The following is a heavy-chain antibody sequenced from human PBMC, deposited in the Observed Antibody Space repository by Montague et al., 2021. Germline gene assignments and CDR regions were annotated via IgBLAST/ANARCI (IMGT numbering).Heavy chain of an antibody. D-gene: IGHD6-13*01. CDR2: IGTSSSFT. J-gene: IGHJ4*02. CDR1: GFPFNNYF. CDR3: ARVGLTVAAGMIDY. V-gene: IGHV3-11*06. Sequence: SLRLSCAASGFPFNNYFMSWFRQAPGKGLEWVSYIGTSSSFTRYADSVKGRFTISRDNAMNSLYLQMTAVRGEGTAVYYCARVGLTVAAGMIDYWGQGTLVTVSS.